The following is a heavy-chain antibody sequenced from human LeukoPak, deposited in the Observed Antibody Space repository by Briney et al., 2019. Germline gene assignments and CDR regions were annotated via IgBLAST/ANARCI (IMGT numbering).Heavy chain of an antibody. CDR3: ASHSHDYGGYGLDYYYYGMDV. Sequence: SETLSLSCAVYGGSFSGYYWSWIRQPPGKGLELIGEIIHSGSTNYNPSLKSRATISVDTSKNQFSLKLSSVTAADTAVYYCASHSHDYGGYGLDYYYYGMDVWGQGTTVTVSS. J-gene: IGHJ6*02. CDR1: GGSFSGYY. D-gene: IGHD4-17*01. V-gene: IGHV4-34*12. CDR2: IIHSGST.